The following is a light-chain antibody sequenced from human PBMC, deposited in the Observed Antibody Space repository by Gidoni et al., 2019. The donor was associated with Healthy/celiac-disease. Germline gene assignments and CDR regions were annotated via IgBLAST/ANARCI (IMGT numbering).Light chain of an antibody. CDR3: QQYGSSPPWT. J-gene: IGKJ1*01. CDR1: QSVSSSY. Sequence: DIVLTQSPGTLSLSTGDRATLSCRASQSVSSSYSAWYQQKPGQAPRHLIYGAACRATGIPDRFSGSGSGTDFTLTISRLEPEDFAVYYCQQYGSSPPWTFGQGTKVEIK. CDR2: GAA. V-gene: IGKV3-20*01.